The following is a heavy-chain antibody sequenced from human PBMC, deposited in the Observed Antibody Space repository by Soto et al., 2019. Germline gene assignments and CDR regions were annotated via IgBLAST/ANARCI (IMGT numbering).Heavy chain of an antibody. V-gene: IGHV4-31*03. Sequence: TLSLTCTVSGGSISSGGYYWSWIRQHPGKGLEWIGYIYYSGSTYYNPSLKSRVTISVDTSKNQFSLKLSSVTAADTAVYYCARDQFVSYGPLYYYGMDFRCPGPSLTVYS. CDR1: GGSISSGGYY. J-gene: IGHJ6*02. CDR2: IYYSGST. CDR3: ARDQFVSYGPLYYYGMDF. D-gene: IGHD5-18*01.